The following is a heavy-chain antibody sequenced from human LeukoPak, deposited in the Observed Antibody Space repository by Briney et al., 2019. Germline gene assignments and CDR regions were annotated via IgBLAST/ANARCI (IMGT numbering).Heavy chain of an antibody. CDR2: INYGGTT. Sequence: PSETLSLTCTVSGGSISTSSYYWGWIRQPPGKGLEWIGSINYGGTTNYNPSLKSRVTIFVDTSKNQFSLKLRSVTAADTAAYYCARWSTTVFDYWGQGTLVTVSS. CDR1: GGSISTSSYY. CDR3: ARWSTTVFDY. V-gene: IGHV4-39*01. D-gene: IGHD4-17*01. J-gene: IGHJ4*02.